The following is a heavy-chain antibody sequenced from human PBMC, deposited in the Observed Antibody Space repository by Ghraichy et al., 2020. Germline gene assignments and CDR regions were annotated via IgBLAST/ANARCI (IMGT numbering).Heavy chain of an antibody. V-gene: IGHV3-23*01. Sequence: GGSLRLSCAASGFIFSNYAMSWVRQAPGKGLEWVSAIGGSGDWTVYTDSVKGRFTISRDSSKNTLYLQMNSLRAEDTAVYSCARDHGYNWWFDHWGQGTLVNVSS. D-gene: IGHD5-24*01. CDR1: GFIFSNYA. CDR3: ARDHGYNWWFDH. J-gene: IGHJ5*02. CDR2: IGGSGDWT.